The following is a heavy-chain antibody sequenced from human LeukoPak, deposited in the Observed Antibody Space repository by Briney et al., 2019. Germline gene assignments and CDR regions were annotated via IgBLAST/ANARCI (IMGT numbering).Heavy chain of an antibody. D-gene: IGHD2-15*01. J-gene: IGHJ4*02. CDR1: GGSISSGGYY. CDR2: IYHSGST. Sequence: PSETLSLTCTVSGGSISSGGYYWSWIRQPPGKGLEWIGYIYHSGSTYYNPSLKSRVTISVDTSKNQFSLKLSSVTAADTAVYYCARVVGYCSGGSCYIFDYWGQGTLVTVSS. CDR3: ARVVGYCSGGSCYIFDY. V-gene: IGHV4-30-2*05.